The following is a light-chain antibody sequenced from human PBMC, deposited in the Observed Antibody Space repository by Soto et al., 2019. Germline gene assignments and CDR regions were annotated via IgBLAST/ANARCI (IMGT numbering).Light chain of an antibody. CDR3: QQRHMWPIT. V-gene: IGKV3-11*01. CDR1: QSFRGL. J-gene: IGKJ5*01. Sequence: EVVLTQSPVTLSLSPGERATLSCRASQSFRGLLAWYQQKPGQAPRLLIYDAYNRATGIPPRFSGSGFGTDFSVTISSLEPEDSAVYYGQQRHMWPITFGQGTRLEI. CDR2: DAY.